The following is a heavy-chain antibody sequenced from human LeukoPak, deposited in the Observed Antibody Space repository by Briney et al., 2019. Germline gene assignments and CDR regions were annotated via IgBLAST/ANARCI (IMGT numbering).Heavy chain of an antibody. CDR2: INPNSGGT. Sequence: GASVKVSCKASGYTFTGYCMHWVRQAPGQGLEWMGWINPNSGGTNYAQKFQGRVTMTRDTSISTAYMELSRLRSDDTAVYYCASMYYYDSSGYYPFDYWGQGTLVTVSS. CDR3: ASMYYYDSSGYYPFDY. D-gene: IGHD3-22*01. CDR1: GYTFTGYC. V-gene: IGHV1-2*02. J-gene: IGHJ4*02.